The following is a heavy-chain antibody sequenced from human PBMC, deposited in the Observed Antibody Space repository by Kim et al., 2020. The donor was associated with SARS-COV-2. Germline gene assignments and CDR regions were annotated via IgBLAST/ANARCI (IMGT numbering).Heavy chain of an antibody. J-gene: IGHJ6*02. CDR2: ISSSGTTK. V-gene: IGHV3-11*01. Sequence: GGSLRLSCAASGFSFSDYSMNWIRQAPGKGLEWVSYISSSGTTKHYADSVKGRLTISRDNAKNSVYLQMNSLRAEDTAVYYCARDRGITVIHITHGMDVWGQGTTVTV. CDR3: ARDRGITVIHITHGMDV. CDR1: GFSFSDYS. D-gene: IGHD1-20*01.